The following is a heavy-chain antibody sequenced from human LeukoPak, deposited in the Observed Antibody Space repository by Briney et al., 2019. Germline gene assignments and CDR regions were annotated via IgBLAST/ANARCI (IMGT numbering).Heavy chain of an antibody. V-gene: IGHV3-7*01. Sequence: GGXXRLSCAASGFTFSSYWMSWVRQAPGKGLEWVANIKQDGSEKYYVDSVKGGFTISRDNAKNSLYLQMNSLRAEDTAVYYCAREGRGSGWFDYWGQGTLVTVSS. J-gene: IGHJ4*02. CDR2: IKQDGSEK. D-gene: IGHD6-19*01. CDR1: GFTFSSYW. CDR3: AREGRGSGWFDY.